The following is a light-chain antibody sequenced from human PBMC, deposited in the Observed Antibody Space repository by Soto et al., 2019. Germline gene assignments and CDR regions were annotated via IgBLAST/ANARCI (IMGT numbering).Light chain of an antibody. CDR3: QQYGSSLWT. V-gene: IGKV3-20*01. CDR2: GAS. Sequence: EIVLTQSPGTLSLSPGERATLSCRAIQSVSSSYLAWYQQKPGQAPRLLIYGASSRATGIPDRFSCSGSGTDFTHTISRLEPEDVAVYYCQQYGSSLWTFGQGTKVEIK. CDR1: QSVSSSY. J-gene: IGKJ1*01.